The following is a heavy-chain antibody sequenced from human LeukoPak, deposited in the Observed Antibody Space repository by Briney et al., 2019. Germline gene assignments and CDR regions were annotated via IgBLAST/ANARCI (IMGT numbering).Heavy chain of an antibody. J-gene: IGHJ5*02. V-gene: IGHV4-34*01. D-gene: IGHD4-17*01. CDR2: INHSGST. CDR3: ARHLTVTTSAKPYNWFDP. Sequence: SETLSLTCAVYGGSFSGYYWSWIRQPPGKGLEWIGEINHSGSTNYNPSLKSRVTISVDTSKNQFSLKLSPVTAADTAVYYCARHLTVTTSAKPYNWFDPWGQGTLVTVSS. CDR1: GGSFSGYY.